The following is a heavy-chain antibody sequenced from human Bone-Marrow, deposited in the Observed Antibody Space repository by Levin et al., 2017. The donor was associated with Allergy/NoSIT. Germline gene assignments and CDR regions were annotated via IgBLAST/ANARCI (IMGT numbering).Heavy chain of an antibody. Sequence: SQTLSLTCAISGDSVSSNSAAWNWIRQSPSRGLEWLGRTYYRSKWNNDYAVSVKSRLSINADTSKNQFSLQLKSVPLEDTAVYYCATTHYDILNGYSSFDYWGQGTVVTVSS. D-gene: IGHD3-9*01. J-gene: IGHJ4*02. CDR2: TYYRSKWNN. V-gene: IGHV6-1*01. CDR1: GDSVSSNSAA. CDR3: ATTHYDILNGYSSFDY.